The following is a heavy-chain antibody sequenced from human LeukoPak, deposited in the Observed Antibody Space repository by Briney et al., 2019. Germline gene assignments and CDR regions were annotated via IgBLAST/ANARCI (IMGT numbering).Heavy chain of an antibody. D-gene: IGHD2-2*01. Sequence: PGGSLRLSCAASGFTFSSYGMYWVRQAPGKGLEWVAVIWYDGSNKYYADSVKGRFTISRDNSKNTLYLQMNSLRAEDTAVYYCARAPCSTSCYLVDYWGQGTLVTVSS. V-gene: IGHV3-33*01. CDR1: GFTFSSYG. CDR3: ARAPCSTSCYLVDY. CDR2: IWYDGSNK. J-gene: IGHJ4*02.